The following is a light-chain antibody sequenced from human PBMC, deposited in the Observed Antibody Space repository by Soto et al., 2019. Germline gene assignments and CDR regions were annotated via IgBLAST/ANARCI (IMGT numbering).Light chain of an antibody. CDR3: QQYGSRPRT. Sequence: EIVLPQSAGTLSLWPRERDTEXEWPSQSVNNNYFAWYQHKPGQAPRLLIYSASSRATGIPDRFSGSGSGTDFTLTISRLEPEDFAVYYCQQYGSRPRTFGQGTKVAIK. CDR1: QSVNNNY. CDR2: SAS. V-gene: IGKV3-20*01. J-gene: IGKJ1*01.